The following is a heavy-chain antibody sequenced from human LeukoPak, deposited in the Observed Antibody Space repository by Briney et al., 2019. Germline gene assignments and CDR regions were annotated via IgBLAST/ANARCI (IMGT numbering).Heavy chain of an antibody. CDR3: AREREWGDGSDY. V-gene: IGHV3-21*01. CDR1: GFTFSSYS. Sequence: GGSLRLSCAASGFTFSSYSMNWVRQAPGKGLEWVSSISSSSSYIYYADSVKGRFTISRDNAKNSLYLQMNSLRAEDTAVYYCAREREWGDGSDYWGQGTLVTVSS. CDR2: ISSSSSYI. J-gene: IGHJ4*02. D-gene: IGHD1-26*01.